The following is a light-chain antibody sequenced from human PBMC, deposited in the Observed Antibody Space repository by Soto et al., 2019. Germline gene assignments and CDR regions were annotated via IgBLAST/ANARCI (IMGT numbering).Light chain of an antibody. V-gene: IGLV1-44*01. CDR1: SSNIGSNT. Sequence: QPVLTQPPSASGTPGQRVTISCSGSSSNIGSNTVNWYQQIPGTAPKLLIYSNIQRPSGVPDRFSGSKSGTSASLAIRGRQSEDEADYYCAAWDDSLNGPVFGTGTKLTVL. J-gene: IGLJ1*01. CDR3: AAWDDSLNGPV. CDR2: SNI.